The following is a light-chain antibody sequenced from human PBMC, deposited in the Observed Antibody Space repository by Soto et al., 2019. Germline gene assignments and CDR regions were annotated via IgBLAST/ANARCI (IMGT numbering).Light chain of an antibody. V-gene: IGKV3-11*01. CDR1: QTVPSR. Sequence: EIVMTQSPATLSVSPGEGVTLSFRASQTVPSRIAWYQQKPGQAPSLLIYGASTRATGIPARFSGSGSGTDFTLTISSLEPEDFAVYYCQQRSNWPPTFGQGTRLEIK. J-gene: IGKJ5*01. CDR2: GAS. CDR3: QQRSNWPPT.